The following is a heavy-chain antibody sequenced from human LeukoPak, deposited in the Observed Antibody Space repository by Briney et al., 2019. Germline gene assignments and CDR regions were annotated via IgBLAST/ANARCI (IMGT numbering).Heavy chain of an antibody. D-gene: IGHD3-3*01. CDR1: GGTFSSYA. CDR3: AFADFWSGYYYESRDY. V-gene: IGHV1-69*05. J-gene: IGHJ4*02. Sequence: SVKASCKASGGTFSSYAISWVRQAPGQGLEWMGGIIPIFGTANYAQKFQGRVTITTDESTSTAYMELSSLRSEDTAVYYCAFADFWSGYYYESRDYWGQGTLVTVSS. CDR2: IIPIFGTA.